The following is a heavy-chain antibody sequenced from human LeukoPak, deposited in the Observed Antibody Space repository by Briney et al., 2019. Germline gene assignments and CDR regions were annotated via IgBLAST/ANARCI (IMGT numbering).Heavy chain of an antibody. Sequence: PGGSLRLSCAASGFTFSIHGMNWVRQAPGKGLVWVSRINSDGTSTTYADSVMGRFTISRDNAKNALYLQMNSLRAEDTAVYYCARGQEGFDPWGQGTLVTVSS. V-gene: IGHV3-74*01. CDR3: ARGQEGFDP. CDR1: GFTFSIHG. J-gene: IGHJ5*02. CDR2: INSDGTST.